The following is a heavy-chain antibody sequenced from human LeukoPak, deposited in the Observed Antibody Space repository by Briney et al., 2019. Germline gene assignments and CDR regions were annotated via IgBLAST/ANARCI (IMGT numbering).Heavy chain of an antibody. CDR1: GFTFSSYS. CDR3: ARDGASSYSTAFDY. J-gene: IGHJ4*02. CDR2: ISSRSSYI. Sequence: GGSLRLSCAASGFTFSSYSMNWVRQAPGKGLEWVSFISSRSSYIYYADSVKGRFTISRDNAKNSLYLQMNSLRPDDTAVYYCARDGASSYSTAFDYWGQGTLVTVSS. V-gene: IGHV3-21*01. D-gene: IGHD2-15*01.